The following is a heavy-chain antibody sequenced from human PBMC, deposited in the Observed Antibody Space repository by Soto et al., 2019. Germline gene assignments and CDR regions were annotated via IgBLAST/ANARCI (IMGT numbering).Heavy chain of an antibody. V-gene: IGHV4-39*01. CDR2: IYYSGST. Sequence: SETLSLTCTVSGGSISSSSYYWGWIRQPPGKGLEWIGSIYYSGSTYYNPSLKSRVTISVDTSKNQFSLKLSSGTAADTAVYYCAKYYGSGSYAIRYYYYGMDVWGQGTTVT. J-gene: IGHJ6*02. CDR1: GGSISSSSYY. CDR3: AKYYGSGSYAIRYYYYGMDV. D-gene: IGHD3-10*01.